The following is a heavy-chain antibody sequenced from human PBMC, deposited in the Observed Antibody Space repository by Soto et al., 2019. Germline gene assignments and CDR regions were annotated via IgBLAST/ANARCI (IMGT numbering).Heavy chain of an antibody. CDR1: GGSISSYY. Sequence: XSLTCTVSGGSISSYYWSWIRQPPGKGLEWIGYIYYSGSTNYNPSLKSRVTISVDTSKNQFSLKLSSVTAADTAVYYCAXXXXELTXXYYGMDVWGXGTTVTVSS. CDR2: IYYSGST. D-gene: IGHD3-16*01. CDR3: AXXXXELTXXYYGMDV. V-gene: IGHV4-59*01. J-gene: IGHJ6*04.